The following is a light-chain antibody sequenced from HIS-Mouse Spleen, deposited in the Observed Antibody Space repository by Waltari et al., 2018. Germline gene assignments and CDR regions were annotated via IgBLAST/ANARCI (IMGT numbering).Light chain of an antibody. J-gene: IGKJ3*01. CDR3: QQFNSYLLFT. V-gene: IGKV1-13*02. Sequence: AIQLTQSPSSLSASVGLRVTIPCRASQGISSALAWYQQKPGKAPKLLIYDASSLESGVPSRFSGSGSGTDFTLTISSLQPEDFATYYCQQFNSYLLFTFGPGTKVDIK. CDR2: DAS. CDR1: QGISSA.